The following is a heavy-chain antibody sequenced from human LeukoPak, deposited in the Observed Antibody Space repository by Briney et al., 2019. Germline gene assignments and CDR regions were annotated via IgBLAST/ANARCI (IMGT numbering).Heavy chain of an antibody. D-gene: IGHD6-13*01. Sequence: SETLSLTCAVSGGSISSSNWWSWVRQPPGKGLEWIGEIYHSGSTNYNPSLKSRVTISVDKSKNQFSLKLSSVTAADTAVYYCARDSRGYSSSWYSAGMDVWGQGTTVTVSS. J-gene: IGHJ6*02. CDR2: IYHSGST. V-gene: IGHV4-4*02. CDR1: GGSISSSNW. CDR3: ARDSRGYSSSWYSAGMDV.